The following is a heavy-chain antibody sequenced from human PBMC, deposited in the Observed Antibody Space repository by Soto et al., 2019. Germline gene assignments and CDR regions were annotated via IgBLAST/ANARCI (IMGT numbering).Heavy chain of an antibody. D-gene: IGHD5-12*01. CDR1: GGSMSSTIYY. V-gene: IGHV4-39*01. CDR3: ARRSGYDYAHDY. Sequence: SXTLSLACVVSGGSMSSTIYYWGWIRQPPGKGLEWIGSIYYSGSTYYNPSLKSRVTISVDTSKNQFSLKLSSVTAADTAVYYCARRSGYDYAHDYWGQGTLVTVSS. CDR2: IYYSGST. J-gene: IGHJ4*02.